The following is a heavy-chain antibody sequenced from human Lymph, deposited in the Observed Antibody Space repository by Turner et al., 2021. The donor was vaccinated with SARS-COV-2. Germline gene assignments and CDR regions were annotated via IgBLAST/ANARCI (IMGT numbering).Heavy chain of an antibody. D-gene: IGHD1-20*01. CDR3: AREVTGPLGY. CDR2: IIPMLDIA. J-gene: IGHJ4*02. V-gene: IGHV1-69*10. Sequence: QVQLVQSGAEVTKPGSSVKVSCKASGGTFSSYAISWGRQAPGQGLEWMGGIIPMLDIANYAKKFQGRVTITADKSTSTAYMELSSLRSEDTAVYYCAREVTGPLGYWGQGNLVTVSS. CDR1: GGTFSSYA.